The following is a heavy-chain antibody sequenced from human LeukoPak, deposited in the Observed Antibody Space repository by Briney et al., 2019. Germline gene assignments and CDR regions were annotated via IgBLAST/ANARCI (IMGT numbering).Heavy chain of an antibody. CDR3: ARAQLVYCEGDCQS. D-gene: IGHD2-21*02. CDR1: GFTVSSHY. J-gene: IGHJ4*02. V-gene: IGHV3-53*01. CDR2: IDSGGTT. Sequence: GGSLRLSCAASGFTVSSHYMSWVRQAPGKGLEWVSVIDSGGTTNYAASVKGRFTISRDNLRNTLYLQMNSLRVDDTAVYYCARAQLVYCEGDCQSWGQGTLVTVSS.